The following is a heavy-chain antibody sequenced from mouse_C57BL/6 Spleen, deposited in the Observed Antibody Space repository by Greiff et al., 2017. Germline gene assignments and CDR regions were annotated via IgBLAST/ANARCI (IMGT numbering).Heavy chain of an antibody. Sequence: QVQLQQPGAELVKPGASVKLSCKASGYTFTSYWMQWVKQRPGQGLEWIGEIDPSASSTNYNQKFKGKATFTVDTSSSTAYMQLSSLTSADSAVYYCSLYCDGSSYWCAYWGQGTLVTVSA. D-gene: IGHD1-1*01. CDR3: SLYCDGSSYWCAY. V-gene: IGHV1-50*01. J-gene: IGHJ3*01. CDR2: IDPSASST. CDR1: GYTFTSYW.